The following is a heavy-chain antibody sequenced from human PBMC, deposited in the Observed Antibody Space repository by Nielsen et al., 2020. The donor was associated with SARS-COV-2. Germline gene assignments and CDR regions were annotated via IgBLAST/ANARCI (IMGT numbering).Heavy chain of an antibody. D-gene: IGHD2-2*01. CDR3: ARVVPGDAFDI. J-gene: IGHJ3*02. V-gene: IGHV1-69*02. CDR1: GGTFSSYT. Sequence: SVKVSCKASGGTFSSYTISWVRQAPGQGLEWMGRIIPILGIANYAQKFQGRVTITADKSTSTAYMELSSLRSEDTAVYYWARVVPGDAFDIWGQGTMVTVSS. CDR2: IIPILGIA.